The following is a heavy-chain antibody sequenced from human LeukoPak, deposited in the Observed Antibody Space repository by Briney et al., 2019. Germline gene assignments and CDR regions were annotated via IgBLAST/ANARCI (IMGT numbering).Heavy chain of an antibody. J-gene: IGHJ3*02. Sequence: SETLSLTCAVYGGSFSGYYWSWIRQPPGKGLEWIGEINHSGSTNYNPSLKSRVTISVDRSKNQFSLKLSSVTAADTAVYYCARVGMALGAFDIWGQGTMVTVSS. CDR1: GGSFSGYY. CDR2: INHSGST. D-gene: IGHD5-24*01. CDR3: ARVGMALGAFDI. V-gene: IGHV4-34*01.